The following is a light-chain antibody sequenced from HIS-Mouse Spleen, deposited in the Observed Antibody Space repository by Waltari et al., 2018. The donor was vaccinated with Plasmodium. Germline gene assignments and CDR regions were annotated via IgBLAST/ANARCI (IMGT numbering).Light chain of an antibody. CDR1: SSAVGCYNY. CDR3: SSYTSSSTHVV. V-gene: IGLV2-14*03. Sequence: QSALTQPASVSGSPGQSITISCTGTSSAVGCYNYVSCYQQHPGKAPNLMIYDVSNRPSGVSNRFSGSKSGNTASLTISGLQAEDEADYYCSSYTSSSTHVVFGGGTKLTVL. J-gene: IGLJ2*01. CDR2: DVS.